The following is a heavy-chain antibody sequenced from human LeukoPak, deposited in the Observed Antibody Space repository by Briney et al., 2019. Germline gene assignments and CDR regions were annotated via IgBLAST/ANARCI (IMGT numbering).Heavy chain of an antibody. CDR1: GFTFSTYS. D-gene: IGHD6-13*01. Sequence: GGSLRLSCAASGFTFSTYSMNWVRQAPGKGLEWVSCISSSSSYIYYADSVKGRFAISRDNAKNSLYLQMNSLRAEDTAVYYCARERYSSSIDWFDPWGQGTLVTVSS. J-gene: IGHJ5*02. CDR2: ISSSSSYI. CDR3: ARERYSSSIDWFDP. V-gene: IGHV3-21*01.